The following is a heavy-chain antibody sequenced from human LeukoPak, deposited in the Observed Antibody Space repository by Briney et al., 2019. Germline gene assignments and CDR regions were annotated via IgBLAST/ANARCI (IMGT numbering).Heavy chain of an antibody. V-gene: IGHV1-8*01. CDR2: MKPNSGDT. D-gene: IGHD2-21*02. Sequence: ASVKVSCKASGYTFISYDINWVRQATGQGLEWVGWMKPNSGDTGYAQKFQGRVTMTSNISITTAYMELSSLTSEDTAVYYCARAPPESTARDYWGQGTLVTVSS. CDR1: GYTFISYD. J-gene: IGHJ4*01. CDR3: ARAPPESTARDY.